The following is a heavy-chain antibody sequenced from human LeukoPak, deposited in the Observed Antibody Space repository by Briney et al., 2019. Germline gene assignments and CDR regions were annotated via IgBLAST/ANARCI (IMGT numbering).Heavy chain of an antibody. V-gene: IGHV4-30-4*08. Sequence: PSETLSLTCTVSGGSISSGDYYWSWIRQPPGKGLEWIGYIYYSGSTYYDPSLKSRVTISVDTSENQFSLKLSSVTAADTVVYYCASQIPGFWGEPGWFDPWGQGTLVTVSS. J-gene: IGHJ5*02. D-gene: IGHD3-16*01. CDR3: ASQIPGFWGEPGWFDP. CDR2: IYYSGST. CDR1: GGSISSGDYY.